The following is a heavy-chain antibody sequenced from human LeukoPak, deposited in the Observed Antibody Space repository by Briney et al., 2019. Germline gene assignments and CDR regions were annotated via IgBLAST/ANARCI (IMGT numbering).Heavy chain of an antibody. J-gene: IGHJ4*02. V-gene: IGHV3-20*04. CDR2: INWNGGST. Sequence: GGSLRLSCAPSGFTFDDYGMSCVRQAPGKWLEWVSGINWNGGSTGYADSVKGRFTISRDNAKNSLYLQMNRLRAEDTALYYCAKDKNSGWSALHCFECWGQGTLVNVSS. CDR3: AKDKNSGWSALHCFEC. CDR1: GFTFDDYG. D-gene: IGHD6-19*01.